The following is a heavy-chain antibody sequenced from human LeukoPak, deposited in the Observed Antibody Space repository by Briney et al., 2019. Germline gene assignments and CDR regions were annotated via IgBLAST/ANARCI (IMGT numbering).Heavy chain of an antibody. CDR2: ISGGGGTT. CDR3: AKGKETVMVFDS. D-gene: IGHD5-18*01. V-gene: IGHV3-23*01. CDR1: GFTFSTYA. J-gene: IGHJ4*02. Sequence: GGSLRLSCAASGFTFSTYAMSWVRQAPGKGLEWVSAISGGGGTTNYADSVKGRFTISRDNSKNTPYLQINSLRAEDTAVYYCAKGKETVMVFDSWGQGTLVTVSS.